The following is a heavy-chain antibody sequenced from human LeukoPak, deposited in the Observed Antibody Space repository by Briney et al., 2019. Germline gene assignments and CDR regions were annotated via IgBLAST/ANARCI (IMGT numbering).Heavy chain of an antibody. Sequence: GGSLRLSCAASGFNFSTYGMYWVRQAPGKGLEWVAVISYDGSYKYYADSVKGRFTISRDNSKNTLYLQMNSLRAEDTAVYYCAKGMVRGNKYYYYGMDVWGQGTTVTVSS. CDR2: ISYDGSYK. V-gene: IGHV3-30*18. J-gene: IGHJ6*02. CDR3: AKGMVRGNKYYYYGMDV. CDR1: GFNFSTYG. D-gene: IGHD3-10*01.